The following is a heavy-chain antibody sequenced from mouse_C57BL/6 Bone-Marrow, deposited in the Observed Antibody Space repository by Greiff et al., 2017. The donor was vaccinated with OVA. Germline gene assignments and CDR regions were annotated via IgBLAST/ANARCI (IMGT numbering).Heavy chain of an antibody. Sequence: EVQLQQSGTVLARPGASVKMSCKTSGYTFTSYWMHWVKQRPGQGLEWIGAIYPGNRDTSYNQKFKGKAKLTAVTSASTAYMELRSLTNEDAAVDYCTRREHWVYAMDYWGQGTSVTVSS. CDR2: IYPGNRDT. J-gene: IGHJ4*01. V-gene: IGHV1-5*01. D-gene: IGHD4-1*01. CDR1: GYTFTSYW. CDR3: TRREHWVYAMDY.